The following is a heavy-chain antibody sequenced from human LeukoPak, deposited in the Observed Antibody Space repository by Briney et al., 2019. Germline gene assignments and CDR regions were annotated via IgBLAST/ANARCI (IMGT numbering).Heavy chain of an antibody. CDR2: INPSGGST. J-gene: IGHJ6*02. CDR3: ARLGCSGESCTYYYYGMDV. D-gene: IGHD2-15*01. V-gene: IGHV1-46*01. Sequence: ASVKVSCKASGYTFTSYYMHWVRQAPGQGLEWMGIINPSGGSTSYAQKFQGRVTTTRDTSTSTVYMELSSLRSEDTAVYYCARLGCSGESCTYYYYGMDVWGQGTTVTVSS. CDR1: GYTFTSYY.